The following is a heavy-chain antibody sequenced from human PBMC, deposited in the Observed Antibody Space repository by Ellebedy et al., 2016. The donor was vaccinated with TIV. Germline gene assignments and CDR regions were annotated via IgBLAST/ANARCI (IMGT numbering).Heavy chain of an antibody. Sequence: PGGSLRLSCAASGFIFNSHGMHWVRQAPGKGPEWVAVISGHGLTTYYADSVKGRFTISRDNSKNTVYLQMNSLRAEDTAVYYCANTGGYIYGLPDFWGQGTLVTVSS. CDR2: ISGHGLTT. CDR3: ANTGGYIYGLPDF. J-gene: IGHJ4*02. V-gene: IGHV3-30*18. D-gene: IGHD5-18*01. CDR1: GFIFNSHG.